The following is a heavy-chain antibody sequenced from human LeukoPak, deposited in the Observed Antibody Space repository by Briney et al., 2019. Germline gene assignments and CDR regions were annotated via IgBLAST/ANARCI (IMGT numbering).Heavy chain of an antibody. CDR3: ARSYCSGLSCYMFDY. J-gene: IGHJ4*02. V-gene: IGHV3-30*04. D-gene: IGHD2-15*01. CDR1: GFTFSSFA. CDR2: ISYDGSNE. Sequence: PGGSLRLSCAASGFTFSSFALHWVRQTPGEALEWVALISYDGSNEYYADSVKGRFTISRDNPKNTLNLQMNSLRAEDTAVYYCARSYCSGLSCYMFDYWGQGTLVAVSS.